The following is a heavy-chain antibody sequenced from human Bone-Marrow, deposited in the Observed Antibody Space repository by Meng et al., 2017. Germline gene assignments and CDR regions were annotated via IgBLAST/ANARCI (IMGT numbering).Heavy chain of an antibody. D-gene: IGHD4-23*01. CDR3: ARVNGGPYYFDC. Sequence: QGTLHPWGRGLLQPSETQFLTCAVYGGSFSGYYWSWIRQPPGKGLEWIGEINHSGSTNYNPSLKSRVTISVDTSKNQFSLRLNSVTAADTAVYYCARVNGGPYYFDCWGQGTLVTVSS. CDR1: GGSFSGYY. V-gene: IGHV4-34*01. CDR2: INHSGST. J-gene: IGHJ4*02.